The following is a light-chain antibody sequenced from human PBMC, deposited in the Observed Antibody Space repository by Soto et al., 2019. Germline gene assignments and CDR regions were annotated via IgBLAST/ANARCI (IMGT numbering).Light chain of an antibody. CDR2: NDD. J-gene: IGLJ3*02. Sequence: NFMLTQPHSVSESPGKTVTISCTRSRGSIADHYVQRYQQRPGSAHTTLIYNDDQRPSGVPGRFSAAIVSSSNSAYLTVSGLKTEDEADYYCQSYDGSDQVFGGGTKLTVL. CDR1: RGSIADHY. CDR3: QSYDGSDQV. V-gene: IGLV6-57*04.